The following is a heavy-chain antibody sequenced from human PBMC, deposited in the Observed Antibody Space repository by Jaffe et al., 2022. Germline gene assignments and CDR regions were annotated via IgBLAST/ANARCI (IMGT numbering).Heavy chain of an antibody. CDR1: GFTFSNHQ. Sequence: EVQLVESGGGLVQPGGSLRLSCAASGFTFSNHQMDWVRQAPGKGLEWVGRIRTKDNRYTTEYAASVKGRFTISRDDSKNSLYLQMNSLKTEDTAMYYCVSTGGHSMVRGIDAFDIWGQGTMVTVSS. J-gene: IGHJ3*02. CDR2: IRTKDNRYTT. V-gene: IGHV3-72*01. CDR3: VSTGGHSMVRGIDAFDI. D-gene: IGHD3-10*01.